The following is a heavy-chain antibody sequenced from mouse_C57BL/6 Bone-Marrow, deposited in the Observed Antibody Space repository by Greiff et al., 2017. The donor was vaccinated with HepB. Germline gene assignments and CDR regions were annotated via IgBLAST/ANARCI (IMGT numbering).Heavy chain of an antibody. CDR2: IYPGSGST. J-gene: IGHJ4*01. CDR1: GYTFTSYW. V-gene: IGHV1-55*01. Sequence: QVQLQQPGAELVKPGASVKTSCKASGYTFTSYWITWVKQRPGQGLEWIGDIYPGSGSTNYNEKFKSKATLTVDTSSSTAYMQLSSLTSEDSAVYYCARAPYDGYSYYYAMDYWGQGTSVTVSS. CDR3: ARAPYDGYSYYYAMDY. D-gene: IGHD2-3*01.